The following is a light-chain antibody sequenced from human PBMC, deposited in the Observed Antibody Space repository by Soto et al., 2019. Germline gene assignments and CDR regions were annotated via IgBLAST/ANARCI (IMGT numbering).Light chain of an antibody. Sequence: QAVVTQPPSVSGAPGQRVTISCTGSSSNIGAGYDVHWYQQLPGTAPKLLIYGNSNRPSGVPDRFSGSKSGTSASLAITGLQAEDEADYYCQSYDSSLSGWXFGGXXKVTVL. CDR2: GNS. J-gene: IGLJ2*01. CDR1: SSNIGAGYD. V-gene: IGLV1-40*01. CDR3: QSYDSSLSGWX.